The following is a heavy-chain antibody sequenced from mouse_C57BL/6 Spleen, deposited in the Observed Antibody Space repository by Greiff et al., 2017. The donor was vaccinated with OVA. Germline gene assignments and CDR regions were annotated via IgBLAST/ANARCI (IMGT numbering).Heavy chain of an antibody. CDR2: INPSNGGT. J-gene: IGHJ4*01. CDR1: GYTFTSYW. D-gene: IGHD2-3*01. CDR3: ARRGSYDGTTDYAMDY. Sequence: QVQLQQPGTDLVKPGASVKLSCKASGYTFTSYWMHWVKQRPGQGLEWIGNINPSNGGTNYNEKFKSKATLTVDKSSSTAYMQLSSLTSEDSAVYYCARRGSYDGTTDYAMDYWGQGTSVTVSS. V-gene: IGHV1-53*01.